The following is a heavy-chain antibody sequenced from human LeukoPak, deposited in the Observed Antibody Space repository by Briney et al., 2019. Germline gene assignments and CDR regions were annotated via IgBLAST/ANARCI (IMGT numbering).Heavy chain of an antibody. CDR1: GGTFSSYA. J-gene: IGHJ4*02. Sequence: GASVKVSCKASGGTFSSYAISWVRQAPGQGLEWMGRIIPILGIANYAQKFQGRVTITADKSTSTAYMELSSLRSEDTAVYYCARDQDYYGSGSYPPAFDYWGQGTLVTVSS. CDR3: ARDQDYYGSGSYPPAFDY. D-gene: IGHD3-10*01. V-gene: IGHV1-69*04. CDR2: IIPILGIA.